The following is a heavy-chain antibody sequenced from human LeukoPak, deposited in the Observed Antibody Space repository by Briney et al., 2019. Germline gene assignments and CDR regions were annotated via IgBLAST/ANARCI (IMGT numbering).Heavy chain of an antibody. CDR3: ARDPYGSGVFDP. CDR2: ISGSGGST. CDR1: GFTFSSYA. V-gene: IGHV3-23*01. D-gene: IGHD3-10*01. J-gene: IGHJ5*02. Sequence: GGSLRLSCAASGFTFSSYAMSWVRQAPGKGLEWVSAISGSGGSTYYADSVKGRFTISSDNSKNTLYLQMNSLRAEDTAVYYCARDPYGSGVFDPWGQGTLVTVSS.